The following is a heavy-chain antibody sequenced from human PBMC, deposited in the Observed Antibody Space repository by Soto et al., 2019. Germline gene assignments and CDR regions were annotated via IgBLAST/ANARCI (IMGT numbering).Heavy chain of an antibody. CDR1: GFTFSSYA. J-gene: IGHJ5*02. Sequence: EVQLLESGGGLVQPGGSLRLSCAASGFTFSSYAMSWVRQAPGKGLEWVSAISGSGGSTYYPDSVKGRFTISRDNSKNTLYLQLNRLRAEDTAVYYCAKESMGGYCSSTSCYRNNWFDPWGQGTLVTVSS. CDR3: AKESMGGYCSSTSCYRNNWFDP. CDR2: ISGSGGST. D-gene: IGHD2-2*02. V-gene: IGHV3-23*01.